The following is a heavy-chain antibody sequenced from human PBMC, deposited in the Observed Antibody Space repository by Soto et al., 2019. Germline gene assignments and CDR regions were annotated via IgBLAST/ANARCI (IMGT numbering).Heavy chain of an antibody. CDR1: GGTLSIYA. CDR3: ARDLPYYYDSGVYQRLDP. D-gene: IGHD3-22*01. J-gene: IGHJ5*02. V-gene: IGHV1-69*06. CDR2: IIPIFGTV. Sequence: GASVKVSCKASGGTLSIYAISWVRQASGQGLEWMGGIIPIFGTVNYAQKFQGRVTITADKSTSTAYMELSSLRSEDTAVYYCARDLPYYYDSGVYQRLDPGAQGPLFTVSS.